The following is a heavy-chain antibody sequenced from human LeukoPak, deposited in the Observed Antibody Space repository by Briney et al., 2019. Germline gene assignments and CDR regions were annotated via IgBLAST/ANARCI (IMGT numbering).Heavy chain of an antibody. V-gene: IGHV1-2*02. CDR1: GYTFTSYG. CDR3: ARGRPTYGDYGGNWFDP. J-gene: IGHJ5*02. CDR2: INPNSGGT. D-gene: IGHD4-17*01. Sequence: ASVKVSCKASGYTFTSYGINWVRQAPGQGLEWMGWINPNSGGTNYAQKFQGRVTMTRDTSISTAYMELTSLRSDDTAAYYCARGRPTYGDYGGNWFDPWGQGTLVTVSS.